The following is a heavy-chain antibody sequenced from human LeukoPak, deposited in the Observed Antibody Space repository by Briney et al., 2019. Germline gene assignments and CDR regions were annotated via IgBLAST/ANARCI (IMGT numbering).Heavy chain of an antibody. Sequence: ASVKVSCKASGYTFTSYGISWVRQAPGQGLEWMGWISAYNGNTNYAQKFQGRVTMTEDTSTDTAYMELSSLRSEDTAVYYCATDSHIGRLSYWGQGTLVTVSS. CDR3: ATDSHIGRLSY. J-gene: IGHJ4*02. CDR2: ISAYNGNT. V-gene: IGHV1-18*01. D-gene: IGHD1-14*01. CDR1: GYTFTSYG.